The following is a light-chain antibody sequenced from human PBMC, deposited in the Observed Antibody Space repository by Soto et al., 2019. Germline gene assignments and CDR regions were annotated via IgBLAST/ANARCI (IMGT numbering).Light chain of an antibody. Sequence: EVVMTQSPAILSVSPGERATLSCRASQSVGINVAWYQQKPGQAPRLLIYVASTRATSSPDRFSASGSATEFTLTISSLQSEDFAVYYCQQYNDWPRTFGQGTKVDIK. CDR1: QSVGIN. CDR3: QQYNDWPRT. J-gene: IGKJ1*01. V-gene: IGKV3-15*01. CDR2: VAS.